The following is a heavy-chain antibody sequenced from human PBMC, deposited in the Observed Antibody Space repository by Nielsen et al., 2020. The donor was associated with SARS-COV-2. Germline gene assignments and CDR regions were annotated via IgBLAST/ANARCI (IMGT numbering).Heavy chain of an antibody. CDR2: INRNTGNT. V-gene: IGHV1-2*04. CDR3: ARRGHDNSGYYWDY. J-gene: IGHJ4*02. CDR1: GYTATDYF. D-gene: IGHD3-22*01. Sequence: ASVKVSCKASGYTATDYFVHWVRRAPGQGVEWMGWINRNTGNTKYAQKFQDWVTMIRDTFINTAYIELSRLRSDDMAVYFCARRGHDNSGYYWDYWGQGTLVTVSS.